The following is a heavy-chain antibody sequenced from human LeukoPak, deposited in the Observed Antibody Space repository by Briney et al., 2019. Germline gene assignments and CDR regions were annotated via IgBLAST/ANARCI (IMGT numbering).Heavy chain of an antibody. CDR2: TNPNSGNT. V-gene: IGHV1-8*01. CDR1: GYTFTSYD. Sequence: GASVRVSCKASGYTFTSYDINWVRQATGQGLEWMGWTNPNSGNTGYAQKFQGRVTMTRNTSISTAYMELSSLRSEDTAVYYCAREAAAGTSHFENWGQGTLVTVSS. CDR3: AREAAAGTSHFEN. D-gene: IGHD6-13*01. J-gene: IGHJ1*01.